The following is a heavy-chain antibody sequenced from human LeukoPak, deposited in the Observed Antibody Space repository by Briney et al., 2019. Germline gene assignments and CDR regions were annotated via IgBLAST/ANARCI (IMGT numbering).Heavy chain of an antibody. CDR2: INHSGST. CDR3: ARVYDYVWGSYRIFDY. J-gene: IGHJ4*02. V-gene: IGHV4-34*01. Sequence: SETLSLTCAVYGGSFSGYYWSWIRQPPGKGLEWIGEINHSGSTNYNPSLKSRVTISVDTSKNQFSLKLSSVTAADTAVYYCARVYDYVWGSYRIFDYWGQGTLVTVSS. D-gene: IGHD3-16*02. CDR1: GGSFSGYY.